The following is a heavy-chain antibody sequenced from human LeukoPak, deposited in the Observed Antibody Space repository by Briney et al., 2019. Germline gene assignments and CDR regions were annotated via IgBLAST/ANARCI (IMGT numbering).Heavy chain of an antibody. CDR2: IYTSGST. D-gene: IGHD5-12*01. CDR1: GGSICSYY. J-gene: IGHJ4*02. Sequence: SETLSLTCTVSGGSICSYYWSWIRQPPGKGLEWIGYIYTSGSTNYNPSLKSRVTISVDTSKNQFSLKLSSVTAADTAVYYCARHFPRDGYSGYDPDYFDYWGQGTLVTVSS. V-gene: IGHV4-4*09. CDR3: ARHFPRDGYSGYDPDYFDY.